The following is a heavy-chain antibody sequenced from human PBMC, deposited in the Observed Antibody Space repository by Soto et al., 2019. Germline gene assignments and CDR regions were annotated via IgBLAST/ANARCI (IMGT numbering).Heavy chain of an antibody. CDR3: ARSGAVREKPEHPYYYYYGMDV. J-gene: IGHJ6*02. V-gene: IGHV1-3*01. D-gene: IGHD3-10*01. Sequence: QVQLVQSGAEVKKPGASVKVSCKASGYTFTSYAMHWVRQAPGQRLEWMGWINAGNGNTKYSQKFQGRVTITRDTSASTAYMELSSLRSEDTAVYYCARSGAVREKPEHPYYYYYGMDVWGQGTTVTVSS. CDR1: GYTFTSYA. CDR2: INAGNGNT.